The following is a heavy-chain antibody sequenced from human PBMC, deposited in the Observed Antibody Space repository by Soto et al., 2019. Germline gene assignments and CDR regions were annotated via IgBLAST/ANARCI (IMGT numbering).Heavy chain of an antibody. CDR2: MNGNGIAT. CDR3: ARALYHVYREMDV. Sequence: EVQLAESGGGLVQPGGSLRLSCATAGFTFTAYWMHWVRQATGKWLMWVSRMNGNGIATDYADSGKGRCIISRDNAKNALHLQMNRLRADDTAIYYCARALYHVYREMDVWGQGTTVIVSS. V-gene: IGHV3-74*01. J-gene: IGHJ6*02. CDR1: GFTFTAYW. D-gene: IGHD1-20*01.